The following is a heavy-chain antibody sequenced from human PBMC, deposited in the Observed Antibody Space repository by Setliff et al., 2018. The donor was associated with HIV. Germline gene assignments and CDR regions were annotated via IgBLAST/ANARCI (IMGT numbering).Heavy chain of an antibody. CDR3: AKDQDGLQFLEWLQPTFDI. CDR1: GNIFTTYG. CDR2: ISASNDNT. Sequence: ASVKVSCKASGNIFTTYGISWVRQAPGQGLEWMGWISASNDNTNYAQKFQGRGTMTTDTSTNTAYMELRSLRSDDTAVYYCAKDQDGLQFLEWLQPTFDIWGQGTMVTVSS. V-gene: IGHV1-18*01. D-gene: IGHD3-3*01. J-gene: IGHJ3*02.